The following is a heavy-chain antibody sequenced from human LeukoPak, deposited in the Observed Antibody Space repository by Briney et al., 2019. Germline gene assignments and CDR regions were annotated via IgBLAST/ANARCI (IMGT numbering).Heavy chain of an antibody. CDR1: GGSFSGYN. CDR3: AGRFVVVTAIKHWYFDL. CDR2: INHSGST. Sequence: SETLSLTCAVYGGSFSGYNWNWIRQPPGEGLEWIGEINHSGSTNYNPSLKSRVTISVDTSKNQFSLKLCSVTAADTAVYYCAGRFVVVTAIKHWYFDLWGRGTLVTVSS. V-gene: IGHV4-34*01. D-gene: IGHD2-21*02. J-gene: IGHJ2*01.